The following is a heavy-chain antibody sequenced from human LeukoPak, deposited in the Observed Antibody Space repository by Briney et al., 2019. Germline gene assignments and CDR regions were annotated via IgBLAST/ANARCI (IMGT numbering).Heavy chain of an antibody. CDR3: AKVVPLDILTGYLDY. Sequence: PGGSLRLSCAASGFTFSGYVMNWVRQAPGKGLEWVSAISGSGGSTYYADSVKGRFTISRDNSKNTLYLQMNSLRAEDTAVYYCAKVVPLDILTGYLDYWGQGTLVTVSS. CDR1: GFTFSGYV. V-gene: IGHV3-23*01. CDR2: ISGSGGST. J-gene: IGHJ4*02. D-gene: IGHD3-9*01.